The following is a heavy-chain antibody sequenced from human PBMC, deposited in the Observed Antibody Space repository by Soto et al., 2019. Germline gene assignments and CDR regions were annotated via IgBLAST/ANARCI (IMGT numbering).Heavy chain of an antibody. CDR2: TNTNTGNP. CDR1: GYTFTSYA. J-gene: IGHJ1*01. Sequence: ASGKVSCKASGYTFTSYAMNWVRQAPGQGLEWMGWTNTNTGNPTYAQGFTGRFVFSLDTSVSTAYLRICSLKAEDTAVYYCARDPSDYYDSRAFQHWGQGTLVTVSS. CDR3: ARDPSDYYDSRAFQH. D-gene: IGHD3-22*01. V-gene: IGHV7-4-1*01.